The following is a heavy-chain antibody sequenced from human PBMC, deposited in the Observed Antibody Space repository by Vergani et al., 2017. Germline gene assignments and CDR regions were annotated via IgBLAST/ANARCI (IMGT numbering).Heavy chain of an antibody. V-gene: IGHV4-4*07. CDR1: GGSISSYY. CDR3: AREHSSGWYSGGDWFDP. D-gene: IGHD6-19*01. Sequence: QVQLQESGPGLVKPSETLSLTCTVSGGSISSYYWSWIRQPAGKGLEWIGRIYTSGSPNYNPPLKSRVTMSVDTSKNQFSLKLSSVTAADTAVYYCAREHSSGWYSGGDWFDPWGQGTLVTVSS. J-gene: IGHJ5*02. CDR2: IYTSGSP.